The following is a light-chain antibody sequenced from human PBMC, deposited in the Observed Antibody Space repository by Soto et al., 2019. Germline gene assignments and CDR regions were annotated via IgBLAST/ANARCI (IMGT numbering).Light chain of an antibody. Sequence: DIQMTQSPSTLSASIGDRVTIACRASQGIINWLAWYQQKPGKAPKLLINIASSLQSGVPSRFSGSGSGTDFTLTISNVQPEDFATYYCQQTYSTPQPFGQGTRLEIK. J-gene: IGKJ5*01. CDR1: QGIINW. CDR2: IAS. CDR3: QQTYSTPQP. V-gene: IGKV1-39*01.